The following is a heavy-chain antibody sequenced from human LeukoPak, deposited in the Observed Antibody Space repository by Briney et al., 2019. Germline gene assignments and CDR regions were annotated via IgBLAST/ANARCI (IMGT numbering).Heavy chain of an antibody. CDR2: INNGGSGP. J-gene: IGHJ6*03. V-gene: IGHV3-7*04. D-gene: IGHD4-11*01. CDR1: GFTFSSYW. CDR3: ARVATYSYDYYMDV. Sequence: GGTLRLSCAASGFTFSSYWMSWARQAPGKGLEWVSNINNGGSGPYYADSVKGRFTTSRDNAKNSLYLQMNSLRADDTAVYYCARVATYSYDYYMDVWGKGTTVTISS.